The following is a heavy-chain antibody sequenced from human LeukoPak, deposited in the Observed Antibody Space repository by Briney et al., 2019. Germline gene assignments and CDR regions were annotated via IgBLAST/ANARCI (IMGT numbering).Heavy chain of an antibody. V-gene: IGHV3-43D*03. CDR2: ISWDGGST. CDR3: AKDYYDSSGYYLGHYYYYYMDV. D-gene: IGHD3-22*01. Sequence: PGGSLRLSCAASGFTFDDYAMHWVRQAPGKGLEWVSLISWDGGSTYYADSVKGRLTISRDNSKNSLYLQMNSLRAEDTALYYCAKDYYDSSGYYLGHYYYYYMDVWGKGTTVTVSS. J-gene: IGHJ6*03. CDR1: GFTFDDYA.